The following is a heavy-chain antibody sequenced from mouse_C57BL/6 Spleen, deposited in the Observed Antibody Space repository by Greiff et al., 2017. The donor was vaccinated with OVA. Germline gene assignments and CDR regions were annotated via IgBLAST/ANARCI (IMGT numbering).Heavy chain of an antibody. Sequence: DVHLVESGAELVKPGASVKLSCTASGFNIKDYYMHWVKQRTEQGLEWIGRIDPEDGETKYAPKFQGKATITADTSSNTAYLQLSSLTSEDTAVYYCARVGYDYDGNYYAMDYWGQGTSVTVSS. CDR3: ARVGYDYDGNYYAMDY. CDR1: GFNIKDYY. J-gene: IGHJ4*01. V-gene: IGHV14-2*01. CDR2: IDPEDGET. D-gene: IGHD2-4*01.